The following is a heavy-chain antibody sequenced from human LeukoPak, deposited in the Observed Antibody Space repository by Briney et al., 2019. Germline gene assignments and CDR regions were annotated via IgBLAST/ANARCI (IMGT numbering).Heavy chain of an antibody. V-gene: IGHV4-59*01. Sequence: SETLSLTCTVSGGSISSYYWSWIPQPPGKGLEWIGYIYYSGSTNYNPSLKSRVTISVDTSKNQFSLKLSSVTAADTAVYYCARVSRIQLWTTFDYWGQGTLVTVSS. CDR2: IYYSGST. D-gene: IGHD5-18*01. CDR3: ARVSRIQLWTTFDY. CDR1: GGSISSYY. J-gene: IGHJ4*02.